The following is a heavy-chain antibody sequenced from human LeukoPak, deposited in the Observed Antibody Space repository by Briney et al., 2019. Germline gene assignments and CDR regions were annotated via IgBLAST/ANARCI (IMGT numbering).Heavy chain of an antibody. Sequence: GASVKVSCKTSGYTFTQFAINWMRQAPGQGLEWMGGIIPIFGTANYAQKFRGRVTITADESTSTAYMELSSLRSEDTAVYYCARAKDYDSSGYDYWGQGTLVTVSS. CDR1: GYTFTQFA. CDR2: IIPIFGTA. D-gene: IGHD3-22*01. CDR3: ARAKDYDSSGYDY. V-gene: IGHV1-69*13. J-gene: IGHJ4*02.